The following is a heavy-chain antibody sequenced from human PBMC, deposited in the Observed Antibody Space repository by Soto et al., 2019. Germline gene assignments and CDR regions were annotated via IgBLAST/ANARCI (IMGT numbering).Heavy chain of an antibody. CDR3: ARRDTPVIDWFDP. CDR2: IIPILGIA. J-gene: IGHJ5*02. Sequence: QVQLVQSGAEVKKPGSSVKVSCKASGGTFSSYTISWVRQAPGQGLEWMGRIIPILGIANYAQKFQGRLTITADKSTSTAYMELSSLRSEDTAVYYCARRDTPVIDWFDPWGQGTLVTVSS. CDR1: GGTFSSYT. D-gene: IGHD3-10*01. V-gene: IGHV1-69*02.